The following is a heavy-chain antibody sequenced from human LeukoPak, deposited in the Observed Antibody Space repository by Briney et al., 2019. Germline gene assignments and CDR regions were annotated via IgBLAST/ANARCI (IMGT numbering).Heavy chain of an antibody. CDR2: ISYDGSNK. CDR3: ARSRGSGWYWAFDI. V-gene: IGHV3-30*19. D-gene: IGHD6-19*01. CDR1: GFTFSSYG. J-gene: IGHJ3*02. Sequence: GGSLRLSRAASGFTFSSYGMHWVRQAPGKGLEWVAVISYDGSNKYYADSVKGRFTISRDNSKNTLYLQMNSLRAEDTAVYYCARSRGSGWYWAFDIWGQGTMVTVSS.